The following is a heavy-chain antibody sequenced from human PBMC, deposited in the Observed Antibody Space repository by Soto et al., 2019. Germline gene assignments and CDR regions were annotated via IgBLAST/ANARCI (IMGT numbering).Heavy chain of an antibody. Sequence: PGGSLRLSCAASGFTFSSYGMHWVRQAPGKGLEWVAVISYDGSNKYYADSVKGRFTISRGNSKNTLYLQMNSLRAEDTAVYYCAKDHHIVGVSIDYWGQGTLVTVSS. CDR1: GFTFSSYG. D-gene: IGHD1-26*01. V-gene: IGHV3-30*18. CDR3: AKDHHIVGVSIDY. CDR2: ISYDGSNK. J-gene: IGHJ4*02.